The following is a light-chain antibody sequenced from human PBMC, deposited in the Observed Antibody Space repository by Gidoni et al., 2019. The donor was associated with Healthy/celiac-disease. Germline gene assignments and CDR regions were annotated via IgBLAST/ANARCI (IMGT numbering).Light chain of an antibody. V-gene: IGKV2-28*01. Sequence: VMTQSPLSLPVTPGEPASISCRSSQSLLHSNGYNYLDWYLQKPGQSPQLLIYLGSNRASGVPDRFSGSGSGTDFTLKISRVEAEDVGVYYCMQALQTPTFGQGTKVEIK. J-gene: IGKJ1*01. CDR1: QSLLHSNGYNY. CDR3: MQALQTPT. CDR2: LGS.